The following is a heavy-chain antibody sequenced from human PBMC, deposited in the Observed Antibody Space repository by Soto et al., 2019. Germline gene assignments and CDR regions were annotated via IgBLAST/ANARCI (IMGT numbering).Heavy chain of an antibody. Sequence: PGESLKISCKASGYNFTTFWISWMRQVPGKGLEWMGRIDTSDSYSNYSPSFQGHITISADKSINTAYLHFSNLKASDTAVYYCARHFPLPTDLQFYYYYYYGVDVWGHGTAVTVS. CDR2: IDTSDSYS. CDR1: GYNFTTFW. CDR3: ARHFPLPTDLQFYYYYYYGVDV. V-gene: IGHV5-10-1*01. D-gene: IGHD3-3*02. J-gene: IGHJ6*02.